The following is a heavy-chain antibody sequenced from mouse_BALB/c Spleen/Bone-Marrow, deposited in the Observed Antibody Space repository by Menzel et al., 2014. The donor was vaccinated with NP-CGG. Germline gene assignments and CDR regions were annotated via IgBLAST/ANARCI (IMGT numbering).Heavy chain of an antibody. CDR1: GFTFSDYA. CDR3: ARQENWALDY. D-gene: IGHD4-1*01. Sequence: EVKLMESGGGLVKPGGSLKLSCAASGFTFSDYAVSWVRQSPEKRLEWVATITSGGGSTYYPDSVKGRFTISRDNAKNTLYLQMSSLRSEDTAMYYCARQENWALDYWGQGTTLTVSS. J-gene: IGHJ2*01. CDR2: ITSGGGST. V-gene: IGHV5-9-3*01.